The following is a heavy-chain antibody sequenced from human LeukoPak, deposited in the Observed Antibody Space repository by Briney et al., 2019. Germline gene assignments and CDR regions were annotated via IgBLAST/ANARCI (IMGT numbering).Heavy chain of an antibody. CDR1: GGTFSSYA. J-gene: IGHJ6*03. CDR3: ARRNYYYYYYMDV. Sequence: ASVKVSCKASGGTFSSYAISWVRQAPGQGLEWMGGIIPIFGTANYAQKFQGRVTITTDTSTSTAYMELRSLRSDDTAVYYCARRNYYYYYYMDVWGKGTTVTVSS. V-gene: IGHV1-69*05. CDR2: IIPIFGTA.